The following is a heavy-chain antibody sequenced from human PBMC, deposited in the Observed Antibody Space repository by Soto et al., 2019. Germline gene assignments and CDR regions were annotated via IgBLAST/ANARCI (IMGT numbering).Heavy chain of an antibody. V-gene: IGHV1-18*01. J-gene: IGHJ5*02. CDR2: ISAYNGNT. CDR3: ARLPHSHYDFWSGYYHKWFDP. D-gene: IGHD3-3*01. Sequence: QVQLVQSGAEVKKPGASVKVSCKASGYTFTSYGISWVRQAPGQGLEWMGWISAYNGNTNYAQKLQGRVTMTTDTSTSTAYMELRSLRSDDTAVYYCARLPHSHYDFWSGYYHKWFDPWGQGTLVTVSS. CDR1: GYTFTSYG.